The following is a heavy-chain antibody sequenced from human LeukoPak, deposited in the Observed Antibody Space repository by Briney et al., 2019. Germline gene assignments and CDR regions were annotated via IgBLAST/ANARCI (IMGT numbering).Heavy chain of an antibody. V-gene: IGHV4-61*01. J-gene: IGHJ3*02. D-gene: IGHD3-22*01. Sequence: SETLSLTCTVPGGSVSSGSYYWSWIRQPPGKGLEWIGYIYYSGSTNYNPSLKSRVTISVDTSKNQFSLKLSSVTAADTAVYYCARVNYYDSSGYYPYAFDIWGQGTMVTVSS. CDR3: ARVNYYDSSGYYPYAFDI. CDR1: GGSVSSGSYY. CDR2: IYYSGST.